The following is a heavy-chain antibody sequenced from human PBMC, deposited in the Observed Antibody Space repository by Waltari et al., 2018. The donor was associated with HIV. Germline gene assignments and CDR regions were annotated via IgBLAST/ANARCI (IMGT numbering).Heavy chain of an antibody. J-gene: IGHJ4*02. CDR2: VNHSGKI. CDR3: SREGYGGNPANDFDF. CDR1: GGSFSGYY. Sequence: QVQLQQSGAGLLKPSETLSLTCTVSGGSFSGYYWSWIRQPPGQGLEWIGEVNHSGKINYNPSLKSRLIIAVDTSKSQFSLRLKSVTAADTAVYYCSREGYGGNPANDFDFWGQGTLVSVSS. V-gene: IGHV4-34*01. D-gene: IGHD2-15*01.